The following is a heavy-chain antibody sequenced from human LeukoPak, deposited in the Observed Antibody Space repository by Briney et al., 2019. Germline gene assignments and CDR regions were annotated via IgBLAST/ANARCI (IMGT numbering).Heavy chain of an antibody. V-gene: IGHV3-23*01. J-gene: IGHJ4*02. D-gene: IGHD3-22*01. CDR2: ISGSGGST. Sequence: PGGSLRLSCAASGFTFSSYAMSWVRQAPGKGLEWVSAISGSGGSTYYADSVEGRFTISRDNSKNTLYLQMNSLRAEDTAVYYCAKVYDSSGYYYVIADYWGQGTLVTVSS. CDR3: AKVYDSSGYYYVIADY. CDR1: GFTFSSYA.